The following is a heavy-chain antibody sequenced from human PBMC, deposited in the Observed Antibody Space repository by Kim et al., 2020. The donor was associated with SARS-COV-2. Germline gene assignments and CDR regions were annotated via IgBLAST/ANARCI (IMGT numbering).Heavy chain of an antibody. J-gene: IGHJ4*02. V-gene: IGHV4-4*07. D-gene: IGHD3-3*01. CDR3: AREGKYDFWSGPYYFDY. Sequence: SETLSLTCTVSGGSISSYYWSWIRQPAGKGLEWIGRIYTSGSTNYNPSLKSRVTMSVDTSKNQFSLKLSSVTAADTAVYYCAREGKYDFWSGPYYFDYWGQGTLVTVSS. CDR2: IYTSGST. CDR1: GGSISSYY.